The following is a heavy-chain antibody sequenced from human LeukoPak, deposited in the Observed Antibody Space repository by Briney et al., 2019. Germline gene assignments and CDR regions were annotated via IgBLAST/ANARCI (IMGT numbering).Heavy chain of an antibody. CDR2: ISAYNGNT. CDR3: ARDGVGYCSGGSCYGDY. J-gene: IGHJ4*02. Sequence: ASVKVSCKASGYTFTSYGISWVRQAPGQGLEWMGWISAYNGNTNYAQKLQGRVTMTTDTSTSTAYMELRSLRSDDTAVYYCARDGVGYCSGGSCYGDYWGQGTLVTVSS. V-gene: IGHV1-18*01. D-gene: IGHD2-15*01. CDR1: GYTFTSYG.